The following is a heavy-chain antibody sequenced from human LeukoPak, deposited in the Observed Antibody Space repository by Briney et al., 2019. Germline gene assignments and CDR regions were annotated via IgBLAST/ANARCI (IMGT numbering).Heavy chain of an antibody. Sequence: PSETLSLTCTVSGYSISSGYYWGWIRQPPGKGLEWIGSISHSGSPYYNPSLKSRVTISVDTSKNQFSLKLSSVTAADTAVYYCAEGTGYFDPFDYWGQGTLVTVSS. CDR2: ISHSGSP. CDR1: GYSISSGYY. V-gene: IGHV4-38-2*02. J-gene: IGHJ4*02. CDR3: AEGTGYFDPFDY. D-gene: IGHD3-9*01.